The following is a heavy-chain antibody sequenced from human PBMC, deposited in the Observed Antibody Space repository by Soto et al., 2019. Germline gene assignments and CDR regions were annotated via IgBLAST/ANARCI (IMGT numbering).Heavy chain of an antibody. CDR1: GYIIKNYW. Sequence: GESLKISCKASGYIIKNYWIGWVRQMPGQGLEWMGIIFPDDSDTRYSPSFQGHVTTSVDKSISTAYVQWSSLKASDSAIYYCFRGGVTSRTFDYCGQGTLVTVSS. J-gene: IGHJ4*02. CDR3: FRGGVTSRTFDY. CDR2: IFPDDSDT. D-gene: IGHD3-16*01. V-gene: IGHV5-51*01.